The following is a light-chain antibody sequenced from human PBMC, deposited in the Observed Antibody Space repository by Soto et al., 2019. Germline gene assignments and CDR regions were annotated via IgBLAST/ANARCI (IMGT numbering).Light chain of an antibody. CDR1: QSLSRRY. V-gene: IGKV3-20*01. CDR2: GAS. Sequence: EIVLTQSPGTLSLSPGDRATLSCRASQSLSRRYLAWYRQKPGQAPRLLIYGASNRATGIPDRFSGSVSGTDFTLTISRLEPDDFAVYYCQQYSSSPPTFGGGTKVEIK. J-gene: IGKJ4*01. CDR3: QQYSSSPPT.